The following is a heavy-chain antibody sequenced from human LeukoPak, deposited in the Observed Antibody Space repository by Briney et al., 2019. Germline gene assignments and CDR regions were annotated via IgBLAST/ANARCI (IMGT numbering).Heavy chain of an antibody. CDR3: ARVEKTDYDFWSGSKSSVAAFDI. CDR1: VGSFGGYY. D-gene: IGHD3-3*01. Sequence: SETLSLTCAVYVGSFGGYYWSWIRQPPGKGLEWIGEVNHSGSTNYNPSLKSRVTISVDTSKNQFSLKQSSVTAADTAVYYCARVEKTDYDFWSGSKSSVAAFDIWGQGTKVTVSP. V-gene: IGHV4-34*01. CDR2: VNHSGST. J-gene: IGHJ3*02.